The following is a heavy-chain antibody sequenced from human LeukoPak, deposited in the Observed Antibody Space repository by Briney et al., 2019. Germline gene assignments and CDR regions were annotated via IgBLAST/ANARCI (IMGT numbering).Heavy chain of an antibody. CDR2: IYYSGHT. CDR1: GGSISNYY. Sequence: PSETLSLTCTVSGGSISNYYWSWIRQPPGKGLEWIGYIYYSGHTNYNPSLKSRVTISVDTSTNQFSLKLNSVTAADTAVYYCARVRYCSTNRCYDREFDNWGQGTLVTVSS. J-gene: IGHJ4*02. CDR3: ARVRYCSTNRCYDREFDN. D-gene: IGHD2-2*01. V-gene: IGHV4-59*01.